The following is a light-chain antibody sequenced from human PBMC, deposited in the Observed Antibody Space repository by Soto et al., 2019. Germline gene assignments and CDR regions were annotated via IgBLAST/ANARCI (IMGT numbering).Light chain of an antibody. CDR2: RNN. J-gene: IGLJ2*01. V-gene: IGLV1-47*01. Sequence: QSVLTQPPSASGTPGQRVTISCSGSSSNIGSNYVYWYQQLPGTAPKLLIYRNNQRPSGVPDRFSGSKSGTSASLAISGLRSEDEADYYCAAWDDSLSGRGVVFGGGTKLTV. CDR1: SSNIGSNY. CDR3: AAWDDSLSGRGVV.